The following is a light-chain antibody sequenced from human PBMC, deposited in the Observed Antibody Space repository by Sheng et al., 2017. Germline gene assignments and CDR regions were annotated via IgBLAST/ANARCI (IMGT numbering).Light chain of an antibody. CDR3: QQYYTSPYT. CDR1: QSVLYSSNNKNY. Sequence: IVMTQSPDSLAVSLGERATINCKSSQSVLYSSNNKNYLAWYQQKPGQPPKLLIYWASTREPGVPDRFSGSGSGTDFTVTISSLQAEDVAVYYCQQYYTSPYTFGQGTKLEI. J-gene: IGKJ2*01. V-gene: IGKV4-1*01. CDR2: WAS.